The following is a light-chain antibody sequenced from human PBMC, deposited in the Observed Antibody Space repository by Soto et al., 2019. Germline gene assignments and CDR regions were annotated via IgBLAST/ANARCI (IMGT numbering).Light chain of an antibody. J-gene: IGLJ3*02. CDR2: EVN. CDR1: SSDVGAYNY. CDR3: TSYTSSSTWV. V-gene: IGLV2-14*01. Sequence: QSALTQPASVSGSPGQSITISCTGTSSDVGAYNYVSWYQQHPGKAPKLMIYEVNNRPSGVSNRFSGSKSGNTASLTISGLQAEDEADYHFTSYTSSSTWVFGGGTKLTVL.